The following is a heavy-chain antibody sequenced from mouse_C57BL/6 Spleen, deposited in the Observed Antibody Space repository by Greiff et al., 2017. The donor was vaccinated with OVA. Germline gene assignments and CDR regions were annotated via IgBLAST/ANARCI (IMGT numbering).Heavy chain of an antibody. D-gene: IGHD2-5*01. CDR1: GFTFSDYY. CDR3: ARRAYYSNYGYAMDY. J-gene: IGHJ4*01. Sequence: EVKVVESGGGLVQPGGSLKLSCAASGFTFSDYYMYWVRQTPEKRLEWVAYISNGGGSTYYPDTVKGRFTISRDNAKNTLYLQMSRLKSEDTAMYYCARRAYYSNYGYAMDYWGQGTSVTVSS. V-gene: IGHV5-12*01. CDR2: ISNGGGST.